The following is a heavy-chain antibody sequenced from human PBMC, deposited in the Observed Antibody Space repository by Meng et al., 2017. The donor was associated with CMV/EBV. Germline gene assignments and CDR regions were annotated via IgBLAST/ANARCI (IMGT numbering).Heavy chain of an antibody. CDR3: AKATSDYDYVSYFDY. J-gene: IGHJ4*02. Sequence: SLKISCAASGFTFSSYWMHWVRQAPGKGLVWVSGISWNSGSIGYADSVKGRFTISRDNAKNSLYLQMNSLRAEDTALYYCAKATSDYDYVSYFDYWGQGTLVTVSS. CDR2: ISWNSGSI. CDR1: GFTFSSYW. D-gene: IGHD3-16*01. V-gene: IGHV3-9*01.